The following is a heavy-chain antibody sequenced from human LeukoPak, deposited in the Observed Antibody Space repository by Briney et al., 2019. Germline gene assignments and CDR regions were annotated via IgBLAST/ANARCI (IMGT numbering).Heavy chain of an antibody. J-gene: IGHJ4*02. D-gene: IGHD6-19*01. CDR2: ISYDGSNK. CDR1: GFTFSSYG. Sequence: GGSLRLSCAASGFTFSSYGMHWVRQAPGKGLEWVAVISYDGSNKYYADSVKGRFTISRDNSKNTLYLQMSSLRAEDTAVYYCAKDHSSGWYTDFDYWGQGTLVTVSS. CDR3: AKDHSSGWYTDFDY. V-gene: IGHV3-30*18.